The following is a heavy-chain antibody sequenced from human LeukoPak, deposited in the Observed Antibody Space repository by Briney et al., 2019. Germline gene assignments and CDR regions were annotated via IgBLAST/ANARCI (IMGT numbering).Heavy chain of an antibody. CDR3: ARNAYDFWSGLSYYFDY. CDR2: INPSAGGT. Sequence: KASGYTLSTYYMHWVRQAPGQGLDWMGIINPSAGGTSYAQKFQGRVTMTRDTSTSTVYMELSSLRSEDTAVYYCARNAYDFWSGLSYYFDYWGQGTLVTVSS. CDR1: GYTLSTYY. V-gene: IGHV1-46*01. J-gene: IGHJ4*02. D-gene: IGHD3-3*01.